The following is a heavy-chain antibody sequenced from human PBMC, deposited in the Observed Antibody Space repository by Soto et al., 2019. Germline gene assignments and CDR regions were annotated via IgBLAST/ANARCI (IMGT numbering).Heavy chain of an antibody. CDR2: INPNSGGT. CDR1: GYTFTGYY. CDR3: AREGYSSSWAPYYYYYYMDV. D-gene: IGHD6-13*01. V-gene: IGHV1-2*04. Sequence: QVQLVQSGAEVKKPGASVKVSCKASGYTFTGYYMHWVRQAPGQGLEWMGWINPNSGGTNYAQKFQGWVTMTRDTSISTAYKELSRLRSDDTAVYYCAREGYSSSWAPYYYYYYMDVWGKGTTVTVSS. J-gene: IGHJ6*03.